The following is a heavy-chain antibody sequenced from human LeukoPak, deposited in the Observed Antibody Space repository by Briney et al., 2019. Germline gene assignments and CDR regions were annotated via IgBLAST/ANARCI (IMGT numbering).Heavy chain of an antibody. CDR1: GYTFTDNY. J-gene: IGHJ6*02. V-gene: IGHV1-2*02. CDR3: ARDHCTSSGCYEYYYYGMDV. D-gene: IGHD2-2*01. CDR2: INPNSGGT. Sequence: GASVKISCKASGYTFTDNYIQWVRQAPGQGLVWMVWINPNSGGTNSAQKFQGRVTMTRDTSVSTDYMELSRLRSDDTAVYYCARDHCTSSGCYEYYYYGMDVWGQGTTVTVSS.